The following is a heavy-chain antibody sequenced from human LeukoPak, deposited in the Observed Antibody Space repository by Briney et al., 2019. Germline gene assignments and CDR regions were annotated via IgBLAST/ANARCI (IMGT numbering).Heavy chain of an antibody. D-gene: IGHD1-7*01. CDR3: ARAHNWKYGTFDY. V-gene: IGHV3-21*01. CDR2: ISSSSSYI. Sequence: PGGSLRLSCAASGFTVSSNYMSWVRQAPGKGLEWVSSISSSSSYIYYADSVKGRFTISRDNAKNSLYLQMNSLRAEDTAVYYCARAHNWKYGTFDYWGQGTLVTVSS. CDR1: GFTVSSNY. J-gene: IGHJ4*02.